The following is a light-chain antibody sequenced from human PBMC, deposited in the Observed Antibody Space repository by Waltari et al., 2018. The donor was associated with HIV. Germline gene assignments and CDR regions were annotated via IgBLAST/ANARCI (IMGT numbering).Light chain of an antibody. CDR1: QSISSY. CDR2: AAS. CDR3: QQSYSTPFT. J-gene: IGKJ3*01. Sequence: DIQMTQSPSSLSASVGDKVTITCRASQSISSYLNWYQQKPGKAPKLLIYAASSFQSGVPSRFSGSGSETDFTLTISSLQPEDFATYYCQQSYSTPFTFGPGTKVDIK. V-gene: IGKV1-39*01.